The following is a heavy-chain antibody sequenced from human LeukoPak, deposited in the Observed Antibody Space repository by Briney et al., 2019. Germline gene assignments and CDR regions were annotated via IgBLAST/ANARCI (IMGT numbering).Heavy chain of an antibody. Sequence: VASEKVSCKVSGYTLTELSMHWVRQAPGKGLEWMGGFDPEDGETIYAQKFQGRVTMTEDTSTDTAYMELSSLRSEDTAVYYCATYYYDSSGYYGGYYFDYWGQGTLVTVSS. CDR2: FDPEDGET. J-gene: IGHJ4*02. V-gene: IGHV1-24*01. CDR3: ATYYYDSSGYYGGYYFDY. D-gene: IGHD3-22*01. CDR1: GYTLTELS.